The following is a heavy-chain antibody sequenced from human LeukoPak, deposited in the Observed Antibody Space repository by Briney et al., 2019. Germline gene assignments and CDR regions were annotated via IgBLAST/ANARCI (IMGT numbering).Heavy chain of an antibody. CDR2: INPSGGST. D-gene: IGHD1-1*01. CDR3: AREVRPFSFDY. V-gene: IGHV1-46*01. Sequence: GASVKVSCKASGGTFSSYAISWVRQAPGQGLEWMGIINPSGGSTSYAQKFQGRVTMTRDASTSTVYMELSSLRSEDTAVYYCAREVRPFSFDYWGQGTLVTVSS. J-gene: IGHJ4*02. CDR1: GGTFSSYA.